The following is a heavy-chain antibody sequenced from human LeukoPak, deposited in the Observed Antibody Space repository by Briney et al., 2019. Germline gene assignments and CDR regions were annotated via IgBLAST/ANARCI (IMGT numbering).Heavy chain of an antibody. CDR1: GFTFSNAW. Sequence: GGSLRLSCAASGFTFSNAWMNWVRQAPGKGLEWVSSISSSSSYIYYADSVKGRFTISRDNAKNSLYLQMNSLRAEDTAVYYCARQGIVGAYNWFDPWGQGTLVTVSS. CDR3: ARQGIVGAYNWFDP. V-gene: IGHV3-21*01. J-gene: IGHJ5*02. D-gene: IGHD1-26*01. CDR2: ISSSSSYI.